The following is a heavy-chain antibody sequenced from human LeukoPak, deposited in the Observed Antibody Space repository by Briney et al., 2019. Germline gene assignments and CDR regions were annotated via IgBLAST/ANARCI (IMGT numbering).Heavy chain of an antibody. D-gene: IGHD3-10*01. CDR3: TKKITMVRGINYGMDV. CDR1: GFTFSNYA. CDR2: ISDSGDIT. V-gene: IGHV3-23*01. J-gene: IGHJ6*02. Sequence: GGSLRLSCAASGFTFSNYALNWVRQAPGKGLEWVSIISDSGDITDYADPVKGRFTISRDNSKNMLYLQMNSLRAEDTAVYFCTKKITMVRGINYGMDVWGQGTTVTVSS.